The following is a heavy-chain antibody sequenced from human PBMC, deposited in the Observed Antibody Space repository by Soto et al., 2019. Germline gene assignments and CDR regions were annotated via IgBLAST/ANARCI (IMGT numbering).Heavy chain of an antibody. Sequence: VQLVQSGGGVVQPGRSLRLSCVASGFTFSADGMHWVRQAPGKGLEWVSAISSDGNKKDYGDSVKGRFTISRDNSKNTLYLQMKSLRAEYTAIYYCAKAWGVYDCSGDFSDYFAYWGQGTLVTVSS. CDR3: AKAWGVYDCSGDFSDYFAY. V-gene: IGHV3-30*18. D-gene: IGHD3-22*01. CDR1: GFTFSADG. CDR2: ISSDGNKK. J-gene: IGHJ4*02.